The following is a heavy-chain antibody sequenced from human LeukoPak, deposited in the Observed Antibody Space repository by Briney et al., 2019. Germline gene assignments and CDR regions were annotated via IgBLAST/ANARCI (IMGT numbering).Heavy chain of an antibody. CDR2: IYYSGST. CDR1: GGSISSTNYN. D-gene: IGHD1-1*01. CDR3: ARVFRGDTTADI. V-gene: IGHV4-39*07. J-gene: IGHJ4*02. Sequence: SETLSLTCTVSGGSISSTNYNWGWIRQPPGKGLEWIGSIYYSGSTFYDPSLKSRVTISVDTSKNQFSLKLSSVTAADTAVYYCARVFRGDTTADIWGQGTLVTVSS.